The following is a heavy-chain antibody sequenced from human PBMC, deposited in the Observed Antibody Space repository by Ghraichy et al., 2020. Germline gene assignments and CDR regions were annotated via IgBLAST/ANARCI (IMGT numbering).Heavy chain of an antibody. CDR3: ARRGLADAFDI. Sequence: ALVKVSCKASGYTFTSYYMHWVRQAPGQGLEWMGIINPSGGSTSYAQKFQGRVTMTRDTSTSTVYMELSSLRSEDTAVYYCARRGLADAFDIWGQGTMVTVSS. CDR1: GYTFTSYY. J-gene: IGHJ3*02. D-gene: IGHD6-19*01. CDR2: INPSGGST. V-gene: IGHV1-46*01.